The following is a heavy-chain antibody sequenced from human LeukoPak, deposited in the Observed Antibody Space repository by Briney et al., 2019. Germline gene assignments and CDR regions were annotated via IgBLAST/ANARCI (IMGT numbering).Heavy chain of an antibody. CDR2: ISYDGSNK. J-gene: IGHJ6*02. V-gene: IGHV3-30-3*01. CDR1: GFTFSSYA. CDR3: ARDTLRQPEAHYYYGMDV. D-gene: IGHD4-17*01. Sequence: GGSLRLSCAASGFTFSSYAMHWVRQAPGKGLEWVAVISYDGSNKYYADSVKGRFTISRDNSKNTLYLQMNSLRAEDTAVYYCARDTLRQPEAHYYYGMDVWGQGTTVTVSS.